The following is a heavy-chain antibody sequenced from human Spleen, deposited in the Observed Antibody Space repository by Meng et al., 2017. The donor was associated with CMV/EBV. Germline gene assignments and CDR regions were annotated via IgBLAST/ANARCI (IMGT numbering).Heavy chain of an antibody. J-gene: IGHJ6*02. CDR2: IRYDGSNK. CDR3: AGYCSDTSCYVYYYYGMDV. V-gene: IGHV3-30*02. CDR1: GFTFNTYG. Sequence: GESLKISCTASGFTFNTYGMHWARQAPGKGLEWVSFIRYDGSNKYYADSAKGRFTISRDNSKNTLYLQMNSLRAEDTAMYFCAGYCSDTSCYVYYYYGMDVWGQGTTVTVSS. D-gene: IGHD2-2*01.